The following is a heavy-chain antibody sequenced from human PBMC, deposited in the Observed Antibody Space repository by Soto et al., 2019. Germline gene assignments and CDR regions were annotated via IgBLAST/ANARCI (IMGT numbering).Heavy chain of an antibody. CDR1: GFTFSISW. V-gene: IGHV3-7*04. Sequence: EVQLVESGGGLVQPGGSLRLSCAASGFTFSISWMTWVRQAPGKGLEWVANIKEDGREKYYVDSVKGRFTISRDNVKNSLYLQMNRLRGEDTAVYYCARGKEGPYGMDVWGQGTTVTVSS. CDR3: ARGKEGPYGMDV. J-gene: IGHJ6*02. CDR2: IKEDGREK.